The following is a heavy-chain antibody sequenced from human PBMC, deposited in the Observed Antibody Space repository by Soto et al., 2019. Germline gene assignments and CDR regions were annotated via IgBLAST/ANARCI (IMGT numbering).Heavy chain of an antibody. V-gene: IGHV1-18*01. D-gene: IGHD2-2*01. CDR2: ISAYNGNT. J-gene: IGHJ5*02. CDR1: GYTFTSYG. CDR3: ARVVEVVVVPAKYNWFDP. Sequence: ASVKVSCKASGYTFTSYGISWVRQAPGQGLEWMGWISAYNGNTNYAQKLQGRVTMTTDTSTSTAYMELRSLRSDDTAVYYCARVVEVVVVPAKYNWFDPWGQGTLVTVS.